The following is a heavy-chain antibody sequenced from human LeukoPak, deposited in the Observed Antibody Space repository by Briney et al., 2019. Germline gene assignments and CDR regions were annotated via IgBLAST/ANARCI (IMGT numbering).Heavy chain of an antibody. J-gene: IGHJ4*02. CDR1: GGSISSYY. Sequence: SETLSLTCTVSGGSISSYYWSWTRQPPGKGLEWIGYIYYSGSTNYNPSLKSRVTISVDTSKNQFSLRLSSVTAADTAVYYCARRPLEYSTSSFDYWGQGTLVTVSS. CDR2: IYYSGST. D-gene: IGHD6-6*01. CDR3: ARRPLEYSTSSFDY. V-gene: IGHV4-59*08.